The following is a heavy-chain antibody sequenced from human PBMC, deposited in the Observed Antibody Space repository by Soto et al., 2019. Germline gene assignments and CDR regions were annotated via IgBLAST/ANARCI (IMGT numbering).Heavy chain of an antibody. V-gene: IGHV4-31*03. J-gene: IGHJ4*02. Sequence: PSETLSLTCTVSGSPSIRSDYYWSWVRQHPGKGLGWIGYISYPGITTYNPSLQSRVAISVDMSTRQLSLTANSVTATDTTVYSCARSTRAQGYPLDYWGQGTLVTVSS. CDR3: ARSTRAQGYPLDY. CDR2: ISYPGIT. CDR1: GSPSIRSDYY. D-gene: IGHD2-15*01.